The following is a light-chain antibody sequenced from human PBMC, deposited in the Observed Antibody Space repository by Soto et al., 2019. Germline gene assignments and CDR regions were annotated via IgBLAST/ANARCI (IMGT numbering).Light chain of an antibody. Sequence: QAVVTQEPSFSVSHGGTVTLTCGLSSGSVSTSYYPSGYQQTPGQAPRTLIYSTNTRSSGVPDRFSGSILGNKAALTITGAQADDESDYYCVLYMGSGIWVFGGGTKVTVL. CDR3: VLYMGSGIWV. CDR1: SGSVSTSYY. V-gene: IGLV8-61*01. J-gene: IGLJ3*02. CDR2: STN.